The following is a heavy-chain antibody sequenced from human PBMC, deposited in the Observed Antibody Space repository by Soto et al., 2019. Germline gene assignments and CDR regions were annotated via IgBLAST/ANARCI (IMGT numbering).Heavy chain of an antibody. CDR3: TQPNERVDYDNYARDD. CDR2: MTLYGRTV. D-gene: IGHD1-1*01. V-gene: IGHV3-74*01. Sequence: GQEPVWCVPMTLYGRTVQYADSVKGRFTISRDNAQSSVFLQMNSVRAEDTAGYFCTQPNERVDYDNYARDDWGHGTPVTVSS. J-gene: IGHJ6*02.